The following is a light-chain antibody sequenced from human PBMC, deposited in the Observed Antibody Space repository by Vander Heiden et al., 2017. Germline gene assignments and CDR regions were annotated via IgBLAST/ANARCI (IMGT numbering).Light chain of an antibody. CDR3: QQYYSTPPVWGPFT. CDR1: QSVLYSSNNKNY. V-gene: IGKV4-1*01. CDR2: WAS. Sequence: DIVMTQSPDSLAVSLGERATINCKSSQSVLYSSNNKNYLAWYQQKPGQPPKLLIYWASTRESGVPDRFSGSGSGTDFTLTISSLQAEDVAVYYCQQYYSTPPVWGPFTFGHGTKVDIK. J-gene: IGKJ3*01.